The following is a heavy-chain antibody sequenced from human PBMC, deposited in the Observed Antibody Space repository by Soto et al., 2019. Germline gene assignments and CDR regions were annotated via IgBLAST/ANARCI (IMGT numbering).Heavy chain of an antibody. CDR3: ARGVNYYDSSGFYPRDY. J-gene: IGHJ4*02. D-gene: IGHD3-22*01. CDR1: GGSISSCGYY. CDR2: VYHSGRT. Sequence: TCTVSGGSISSCGYYWSWIRQHPGKGLEWIGSVYHSGRTSYNPSLESRVTISVDTSKNQFSLRLSSVTAADTAVYYCARGVNYYDSSGFYPRDYWGQGILVTVSS. V-gene: IGHV4-39*07.